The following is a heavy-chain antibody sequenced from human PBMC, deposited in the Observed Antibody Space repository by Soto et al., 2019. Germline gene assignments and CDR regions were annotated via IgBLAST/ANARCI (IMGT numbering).Heavy chain of an antibody. Sequence: QVQLQQWGAGLLQPSETLSRTCAVYVGSFSGYYWSWIRQPPVKGLEWIGEINHSGRTNYNPSLKRRVTLSVDTSKNQFSLNLNSVTAADTAVYYCARGPPAYYDILTGYYRNYGYFDLWGRGALVTVSS. J-gene: IGHJ2*01. CDR3: ARGPPAYYDILTGYYRNYGYFDL. V-gene: IGHV4-34*01. CDR2: INHSGRT. CDR1: VGSFSGYY. D-gene: IGHD3-9*01.